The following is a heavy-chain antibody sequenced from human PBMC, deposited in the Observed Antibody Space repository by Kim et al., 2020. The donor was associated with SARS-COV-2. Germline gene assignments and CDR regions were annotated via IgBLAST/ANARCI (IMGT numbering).Heavy chain of an antibody. CDR3: ARDFRRVLLWFGESARAPLNYGMDV. CDR1: GFTFSSYE. V-gene: IGHV3-48*03. Sequence: GGSLRLSCAASGFTFSSYEMNWVRQAPGKGLEWVSYISSSGSTIYYADSVKGRFTISRDNAKNSLYLQMNSLRAEDTAVYYCARDFRRVLLWFGESARAPLNYGMDVWGQGTTVTVSS. CDR2: ISSSGSTI. J-gene: IGHJ6*02. D-gene: IGHD3-10*01.